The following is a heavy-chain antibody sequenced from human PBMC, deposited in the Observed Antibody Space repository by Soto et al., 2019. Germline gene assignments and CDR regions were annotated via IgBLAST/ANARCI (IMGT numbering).Heavy chain of an antibody. CDR3: PRDKGFGELLA. J-gene: IGHJ5*02. CDR2: ISAYNGNT. V-gene: IGHV1-18*01. D-gene: IGHD3-10*01. CDR1: GYTFTSYG. Sequence: QVQLVQSGAEVKKPGASVKVSCKASGYTFTSYGISWVRQAPGQGLEWMGWISAYNGNTNYAQKLQGRVTMTTDTSTSTHDMELRSLRCDDTSGHYCPRDKGFGELLAWGKGTLVTVPS.